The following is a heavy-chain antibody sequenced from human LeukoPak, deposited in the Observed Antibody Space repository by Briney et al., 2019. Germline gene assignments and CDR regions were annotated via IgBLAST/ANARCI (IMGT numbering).Heavy chain of an antibody. J-gene: IGHJ4*02. CDR2: ISYDGSNK. Sequence: GGSLRLSCAASGFTFSSYAMHWVRQAPGKGLEWVAVISYDGSNKYYADSVKGRFTISRDNSKNTVYLQMNSLRAEDTAVYYCARDGQLGPFDYWGQGTPVTVSS. CDR3: ARDGQLGPFDY. CDR1: GFTFSSYA. V-gene: IGHV3-30-3*01. D-gene: IGHD6-13*01.